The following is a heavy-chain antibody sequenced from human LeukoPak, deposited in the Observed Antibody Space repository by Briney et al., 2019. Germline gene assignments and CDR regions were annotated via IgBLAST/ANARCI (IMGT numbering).Heavy chain of an antibody. CDR1: GFTFSSYW. CDR3: ARAPHNWRPNDAFDI. V-gene: IGHV3-74*01. D-gene: IGHD1-20*01. Sequence: GGSRRLSCAASGFTFSSYWIHWVRQAPGKGLVWVSRINSDGSSTSYADPVKGRFTISRDNAKNTLYLQMNSLRAEDTAVYYCARAPHNWRPNDAFDIWGQGTMVTVSS. CDR2: INSDGSST. J-gene: IGHJ3*02.